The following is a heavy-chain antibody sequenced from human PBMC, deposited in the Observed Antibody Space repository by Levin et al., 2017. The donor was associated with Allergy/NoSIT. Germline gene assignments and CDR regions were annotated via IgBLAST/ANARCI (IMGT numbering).Heavy chain of an antibody. J-gene: IGHJ4*02. CDR1: GYTLTELS. CDR2: FDPEDGET. CDR3: ATAIIVVVPAASSDPFDY. Sequence: GESLKISCKVSGYTLTELSMHWVRQAPGKGLEWMGGFDPEDGETIYAQKFQGRVTMTEDTSTDTAYMELSSLRSEDTAVYYCATAIIVVVPAASSDPFDYWGQGTLVTVSS. D-gene: IGHD2-2*01. V-gene: IGHV1-24*01.